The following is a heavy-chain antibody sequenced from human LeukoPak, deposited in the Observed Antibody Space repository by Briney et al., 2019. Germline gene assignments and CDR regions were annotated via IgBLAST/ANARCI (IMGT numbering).Heavy chain of an antibody. D-gene: IGHD4-23*01. V-gene: IGHV4-38-2*02. CDR1: GYSISSGYY. CDR3: ARANSGSYDY. Sequence: SETLSLTCTVAGYSISSGYYWAWIRQPPGKGLEWIGSIYQSGSTYYNPSLKSRLTISVDTSKNQFSLKLSSVTAADTAVYYCARANSGSYDYWGQGTLVTVSS. J-gene: IGHJ4*02. CDR2: IYQSGST.